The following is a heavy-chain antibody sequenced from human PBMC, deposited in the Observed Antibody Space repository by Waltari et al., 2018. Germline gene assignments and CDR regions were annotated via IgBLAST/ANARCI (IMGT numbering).Heavy chain of an antibody. CDR3: ANNYDFWSGYYSGYGMDV. J-gene: IGHJ6*02. CDR1: GFTFSSYA. V-gene: IGHV3-23*01. CDR2: ISGSGGRT. D-gene: IGHD3-3*01. Sequence: EVQLLESGGGLVQPGGSLRLSCAASGFTFSSYAMSWVRQAPGKGLEWVSAISGSGGRTNYAESVKGRFTSSRDNSKNTLYLQMNSLRAEDTAVYYCANNYDFWSGYYSGYGMDVWGQGTTVTVSS.